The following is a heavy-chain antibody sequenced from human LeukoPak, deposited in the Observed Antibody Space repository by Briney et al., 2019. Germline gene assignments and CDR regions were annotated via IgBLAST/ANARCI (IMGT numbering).Heavy chain of an antibody. D-gene: IGHD1-26*01. CDR2: IIPIFGTA. CDR3: ARSWEGLQAKWFDP. J-gene: IGHJ5*02. Sequence: SVKVSCKASGGTFSSYAISWVRQAPGQGLEWMGGIIPIFGTANYAQKFQGRVTITADESTSTAYMELSSLRSEDTAVYYCARSWEGLQAKWFDPWGQGTLVTVSS. V-gene: IGHV1-69*13. CDR1: GGTFSSYA.